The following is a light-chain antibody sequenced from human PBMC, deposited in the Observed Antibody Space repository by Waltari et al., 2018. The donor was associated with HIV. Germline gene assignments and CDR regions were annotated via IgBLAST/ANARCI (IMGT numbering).Light chain of an antibody. Sequence: PSVSVSPGQTARITCSGDALAKKYAYWYQQKSGQAPVLVIYEDSKRPSGIPERFSGSSSGTVATLTISGAQVEDEADYYCYSTDSSGNHPWVFGGGTKLTVL. CDR1: ALAKKY. CDR3: YSTDSSGNHPWV. J-gene: IGLJ3*02. V-gene: IGLV3-10*01. CDR2: EDS.